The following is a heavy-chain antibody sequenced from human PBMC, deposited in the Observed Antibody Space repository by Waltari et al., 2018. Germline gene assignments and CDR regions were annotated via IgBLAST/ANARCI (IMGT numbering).Heavy chain of an antibody. CDR2: IYTSGGT. V-gene: IGHV4-4*07. CDR1: GGSISSND. Sequence: QVQLQESGPGLVKPSETLSLTCTVYGGSISSNDWSWIRPPAGKALGWMGHIYTSGGTNYNPSLKIRVTMSVDTSKNQFSLKLSAVTAADTAVYYCAREGAIFGVDLWGQGTLVTVSS. D-gene: IGHD3-3*01. J-gene: IGHJ4*02. CDR3: AREGAIFGVDL.